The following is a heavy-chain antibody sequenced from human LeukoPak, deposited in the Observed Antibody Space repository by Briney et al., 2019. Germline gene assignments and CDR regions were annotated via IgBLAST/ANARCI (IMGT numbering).Heavy chain of an antibody. CDR2: IYYSGST. D-gene: IGHD6-13*01. CDR3: ATSRYSRSWYIPYGMDV. V-gene: IGHV4-59*01. CDR1: GGSISSYY. Sequence: SETLSLTCTVSGGSISSYYWSWIRQPPGKGLEWIGYIYYSGSTNYNPSLKSRVTISVDTSKNQFSLKLSSVTAADTAVYYCATSRYSRSWYIPYGMDVWGQGTTVTVSS. J-gene: IGHJ6*02.